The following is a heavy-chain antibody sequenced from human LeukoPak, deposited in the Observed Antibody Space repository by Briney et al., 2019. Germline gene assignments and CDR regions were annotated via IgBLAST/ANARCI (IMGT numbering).Heavy chain of an antibody. CDR2: TSFDGSKN. J-gene: IGHJ4*02. D-gene: IGHD4-17*01. CDR1: GFTSSGYA. CDR3: ARDSTVTTCDY. V-gene: IGHV3-30*03. Sequence: GGSLRLSCAASGFTSSGYAMHWLRQAPGKGLEWVAITSFDGSKNFYADSVKGRFTISRDNSKNTLYLQMNSLRPEDTAVYYCARDSTVTTCDYWGQGTLVTVSS.